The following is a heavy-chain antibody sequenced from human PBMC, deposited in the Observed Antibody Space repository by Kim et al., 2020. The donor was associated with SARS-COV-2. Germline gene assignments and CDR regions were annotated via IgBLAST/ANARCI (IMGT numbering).Heavy chain of an antibody. Sequence: SQTLSLTCAISGDSVSSNSAARNWIRQSPSRGLEWLGRTYYRSKWYNDYAVSVKSRIIINPDTSKNQFSLQLNSVTPEDTAVYYCARGYDSSGYYGFPFDHWGQGDLVTVSS. D-gene: IGHD3-22*01. CDR3: ARGYDSSGYYGFPFDH. J-gene: IGHJ4*02. CDR1: GDSVSSNSAA. V-gene: IGHV6-1*01. CDR2: TYYRSKWYN.